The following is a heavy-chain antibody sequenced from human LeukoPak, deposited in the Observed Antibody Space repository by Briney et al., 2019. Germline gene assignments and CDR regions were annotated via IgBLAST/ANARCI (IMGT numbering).Heavy chain of an antibody. CDR1: GGSISSYY. CDR3: ARVGYSGYGYNFDN. J-gene: IGHJ4*02. D-gene: IGHD5-12*01. CDR2: IYYSGST. V-gene: IGHV4-59*01. Sequence: SETLSLTCTVSGGSISSYYWSWIRQPPGKGLEWIGYIYYSGSTNYNPSLKSRVPLSVDTSKSQFSLKLSSVTAADTAVYYCARVGYSGYGYNFDNWGQGTLVTVSS.